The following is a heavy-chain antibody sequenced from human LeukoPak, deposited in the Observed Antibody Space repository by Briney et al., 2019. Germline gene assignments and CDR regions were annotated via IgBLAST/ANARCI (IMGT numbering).Heavy chain of an antibody. CDR3: ARGGRKMFSSNWQTDY. V-gene: IGHV3-48*03. J-gene: IGHJ4*02. CDR1: GFTFSSYE. Sequence: PGGSLRLSCAASGFTFSSYEMNWVRQAPGKGLEWVSYISSSGSTIYYADSVKGRFTISRDNAKNTLYLQMNSLRGEDTAVYYCARGGRKMFSSNWQTDYWGQGTLVTVSS. D-gene: IGHD6-13*01. CDR2: ISSSGSTI.